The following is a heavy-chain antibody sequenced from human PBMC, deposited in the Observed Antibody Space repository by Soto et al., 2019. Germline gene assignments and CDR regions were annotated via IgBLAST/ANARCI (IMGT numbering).Heavy chain of an antibody. Sequence: SETLSLTCTVSGGSISSGDYYWSWIRQPPGKGLEWIGYIYYSGSTYYNPSLKSRVTISVDTSKNQFSLKLSSVTAADTAVYYCARDRTMVRGVIPLDVWGQGTTVTVSS. CDR2: IYYSGST. V-gene: IGHV4-30-4*01. J-gene: IGHJ6*02. CDR1: GGSISSGDYY. D-gene: IGHD3-10*01. CDR3: ARDRTMVRGVIPLDV.